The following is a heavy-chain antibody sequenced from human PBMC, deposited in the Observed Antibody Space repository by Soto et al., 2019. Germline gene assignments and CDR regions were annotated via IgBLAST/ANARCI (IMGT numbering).Heavy chain of an antibody. CDR3: ARDGGYDSSGYYYDAFDI. CDR2: IIPIFGTA. Sequence: QVQLVQSGAEVKKPGSSVKVSCKASGGTFSSYAISWVRQAPGQGLEWLGGIIPIFGTANYAQKFQGRVTITADESTSTAYMELSSLRSEDTAVYYCARDGGYDSSGYYYDAFDIWGQGTMVTVSS. D-gene: IGHD3-22*01. J-gene: IGHJ3*02. CDR1: GGTFSSYA. V-gene: IGHV1-69*01.